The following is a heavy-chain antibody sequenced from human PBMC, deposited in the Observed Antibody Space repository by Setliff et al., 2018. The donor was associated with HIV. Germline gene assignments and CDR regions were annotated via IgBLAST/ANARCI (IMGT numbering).Heavy chain of an antibody. CDR1: GGTFSSYA. Sequence: ASVKVSCKASGGTFSSYAISWVRQAPGQGLEWMGGIIPIFGTANYAQKFQGRVTITTDESTSTAYMELSSLRSEDTAVYYCARGRGGWDGYGDYWGQGTLVTVSS. D-gene: IGHD5-12*01. CDR2: IIPIFGTA. V-gene: IGHV1-69*05. J-gene: IGHJ4*02. CDR3: ARGRGGWDGYGDY.